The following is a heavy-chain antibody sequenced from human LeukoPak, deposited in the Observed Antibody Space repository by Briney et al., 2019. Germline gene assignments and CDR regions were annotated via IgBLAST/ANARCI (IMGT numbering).Heavy chain of an antibody. Sequence: PSETLSLTCTVSGGSISSYYWSWIRQPPGKGLEWIGYIYYSGSTNYNPSLKSRVTISIDTSKNHVSLEVTSVTAADTAVYYCAGVELATSYFVSWGQGTLVTVSS. CDR1: GGSISSYY. D-gene: IGHD5-24*01. CDR3: AGVELATSYFVS. CDR2: IYYSGST. J-gene: IGHJ4*02. V-gene: IGHV4-59*12.